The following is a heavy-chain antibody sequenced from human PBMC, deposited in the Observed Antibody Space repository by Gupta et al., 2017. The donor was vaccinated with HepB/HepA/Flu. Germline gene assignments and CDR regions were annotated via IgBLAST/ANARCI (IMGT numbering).Heavy chain of an antibody. CDR2: ISYEGSNK. CDR3: TRASYDSSGYDYGMDV. D-gene: IGHD3-22*01. V-gene: IGHV3-30*03. CDR1: GFTFSTYG. J-gene: IGHJ6*02. Sequence: QVQLVESGGGVVQPGRSLRLSCAASGFTFSTYGMPWVRQAPGKGLEWVAAISYEGSNKYYADSVKGRFTISRDNPKNMMYLQMTSLRPEDTGVYYCTRASYDSSGYDYGMDVWGQGTTVTVSS.